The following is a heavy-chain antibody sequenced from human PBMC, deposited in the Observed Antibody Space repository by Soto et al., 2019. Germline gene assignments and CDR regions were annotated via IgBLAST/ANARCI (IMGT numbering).Heavy chain of an antibody. CDR2: LYHSGDT. V-gene: IGHV4-38-2*01. D-gene: IGHD2-2*01. J-gene: IGHJ3*01. CDR1: GYSISSGYY. Sequence: PSETLSLTCAVSGYSISSGYYWGWIRQPPGKGLEWIGSLYHSGDTYYNPSLKSRVTISVDTSKNQFSLKLSSVTATDTAMYYCAKTFCSSTSCYWADAFDVWGQGTMVTV. CDR3: AKTFCSSTSCYWADAFDV.